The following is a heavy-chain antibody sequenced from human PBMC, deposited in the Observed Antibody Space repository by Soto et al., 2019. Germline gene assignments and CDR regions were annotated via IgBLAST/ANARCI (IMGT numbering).Heavy chain of an antibody. Sequence: QVQLLQSGAEVKKPGASVKVSCKTSGYVFTDYLIHWVRQAPGQGLEWMGWINPDTGVTVYAQNFQGRVTLGSDTRVMTVNMDLSRLRAGDTASYCCARSAQYSASLEFDYWGQGTLVAVSS. J-gene: IGHJ4*02. CDR1: GYVFTDYL. V-gene: IGHV1-2*02. D-gene: IGHD1-1*01. CDR3: ARSAQYSASLEFDY. CDR2: INPDTGVT.